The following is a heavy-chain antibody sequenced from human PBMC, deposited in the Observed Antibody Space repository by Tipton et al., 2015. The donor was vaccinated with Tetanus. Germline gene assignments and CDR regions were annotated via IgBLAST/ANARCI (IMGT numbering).Heavy chain of an antibody. Sequence: TLSLTCTVSGGSISSYYWSWIRQPAGKGLEWIGRIYTSESTNYNPSLKSRLTMSVDTSKNQFSLRLSSVTAADTAVYYCARVGFGYSGYHFYGYWGQGTLVTVSS. CDR3: ARVGFGYSGYHFYGY. D-gene: IGHD5-12*01. CDR2: IYTSEST. J-gene: IGHJ4*02. V-gene: IGHV4-4*07. CDR1: GGSISSYY.